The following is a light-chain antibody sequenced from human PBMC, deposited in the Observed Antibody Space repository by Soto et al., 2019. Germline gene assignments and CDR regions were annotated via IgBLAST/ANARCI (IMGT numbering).Light chain of an antibody. Sequence: QSVLTQSPSASASLGASVKLTCTLSSGHSSYAIAWHQQQPEKGPRYLMKLNSDGSHNKGDGIPDRFSGSSSGAERYLTISSLQSEDEADYYCQTWGTGPWVFGGGTKLTLL. CDR3: QTWGTGPWV. V-gene: IGLV4-69*01. J-gene: IGLJ3*02. CDR1: SGHSSYA. CDR2: LNSDGSH.